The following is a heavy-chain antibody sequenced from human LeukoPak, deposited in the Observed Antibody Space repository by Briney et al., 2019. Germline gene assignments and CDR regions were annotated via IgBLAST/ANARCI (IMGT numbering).Heavy chain of an antibody. J-gene: IGHJ4*02. CDR2: ISTYNGNT. CDR3: ARGTTADIDY. CDR1: GYTFSTYG. V-gene: IGHV1-18*01. D-gene: IGHD5-12*01. Sequence: ASVKVSCKASGYTFSTYGISWVRQAPGQGLEWMGWISTYNGNTNYAQKLQGRVTMTTDTSTSTAYMGSRSLRSDDTAVYYCARGTTADIDYWGQGTLVTVSS.